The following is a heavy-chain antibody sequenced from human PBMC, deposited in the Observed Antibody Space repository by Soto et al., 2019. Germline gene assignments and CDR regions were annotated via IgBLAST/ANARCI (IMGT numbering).Heavy chain of an antibody. CDR3: ATRSPAFDY. Sequence: SVKVSCKASGGTFSSYAISWVRQAPGQGLEWMGGIIPIFGTANYAQKFQGRVTMTTDTSTSTAYMELRSLRSDDTAVYYCATRSPAFDYWSQGTLVTVSS. V-gene: IGHV1-69*05. J-gene: IGHJ4*02. CDR1: GGTFSSYA. CDR2: IIPIFGTA.